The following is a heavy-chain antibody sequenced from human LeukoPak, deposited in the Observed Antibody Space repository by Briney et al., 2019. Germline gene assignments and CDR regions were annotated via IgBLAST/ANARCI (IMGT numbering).Heavy chain of an antibody. Sequence: PSETLSLTCAVYGGSFSGYYWSWIRQPSGKGLEWIGEINHSGSTNYNPSLKSRVTISVDTSKNQFSLKLSSVTAADTAVFYCARVPGPIFGPGYMDVWGKGTTVTVS. D-gene: IGHD3-3*01. CDR3: ARVPGPIFGPGYMDV. V-gene: IGHV4-34*01. J-gene: IGHJ6*03. CDR2: INHSGST. CDR1: GGSFSGYY.